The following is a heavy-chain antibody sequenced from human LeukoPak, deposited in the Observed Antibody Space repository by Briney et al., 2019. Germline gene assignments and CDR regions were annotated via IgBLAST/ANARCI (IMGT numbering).Heavy chain of an antibody. CDR2: IYYSGST. Sequence: SETLSLTCTVSGGSISSYYWSWIWQPPGKGLEWIGYIYYSGSTNYNPSLKSRVTISVDTSKNQFSLKLSSVTAADTAVYYCARQGRDGDYFDYWGQGTLVTVSS. CDR3: ARQGRDGDYFDY. J-gene: IGHJ4*02. D-gene: IGHD4-17*01. V-gene: IGHV4-59*08. CDR1: GGSISSYY.